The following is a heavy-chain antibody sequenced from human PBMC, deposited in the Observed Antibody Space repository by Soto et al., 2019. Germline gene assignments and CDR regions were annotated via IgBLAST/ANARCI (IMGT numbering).Heavy chain of an antibody. Sequence: SETLSLTCTVSGGSISSYYWSWIRQPPGKGLEWIGYIYYSGSTNYNPSLKSRVTISVDTSKNQFSLKLSSVTAADTAVYYCARARLAPRFRPLGYYFDYWGQGTLVTVPS. CDR2: IYYSGST. J-gene: IGHJ4*02. V-gene: IGHV4-59*01. CDR1: GGSISSYY. CDR3: ARARLAPRFRPLGYYFDY. D-gene: IGHD3-16*01.